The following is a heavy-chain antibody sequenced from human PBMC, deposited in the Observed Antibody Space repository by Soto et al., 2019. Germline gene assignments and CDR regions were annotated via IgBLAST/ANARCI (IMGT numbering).Heavy chain of an antibody. CDR3: ARLIGNSWLDS. J-gene: IGHJ5*01. D-gene: IGHD2-8*01. CDR1: GDSVSTNSAT. Sequence: QVQLQQSGPGLVKPSQTLSLTCAISGDSVSTNSATWDWIRQSPSRGLEWLGRTYYRSKWDYDYAASVKGRININPDTSNKQVSLHLDSVTPDDTAVYYCARLIGNSWLDSWGQGTLVTVSS. V-gene: IGHV6-1*01. CDR2: TYYRSKWDY.